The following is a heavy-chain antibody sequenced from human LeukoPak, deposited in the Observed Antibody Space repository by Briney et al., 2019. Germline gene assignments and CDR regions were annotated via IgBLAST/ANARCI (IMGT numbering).Heavy chain of an antibody. J-gene: IGHJ6*04. D-gene: IGHD3-9*01. CDR2: ISYDGSNK. CDR1: GFTFSIYG. V-gene: IGHV3-30*18. CDR3: AKVDRRYFDWLSLYGMDV. Sequence: GGSLRLSCAPSGFTFSIYGMHWVRQAPGKGLGWVAVISYDGSNKYYADSVKGRFTISRDNSKNTLYLQMNSLRAEETAVYYCAKVDRRYFDWLSLYGMDVWGKGTTVTVSS.